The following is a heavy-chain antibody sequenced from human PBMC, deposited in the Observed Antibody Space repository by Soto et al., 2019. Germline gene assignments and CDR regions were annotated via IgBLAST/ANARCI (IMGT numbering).Heavy chain of an antibody. CDR1: GGSFSGYY. CDR2: VDHSGST. V-gene: IGHV4-34*01. D-gene: IGHD3-10*01. J-gene: IGHJ5*02. Sequence: SETLSLTCAVYGGSFSGYYWNWSLQPPGKGREGIGGVDHSGSTNYNPSLKSRVTISVDTSKKKFSLKLSSATAADTAVYYCARVQVRGDIRAEKWFDPWGQGTLVTVSS. CDR3: ARVQVRGDIRAEKWFDP.